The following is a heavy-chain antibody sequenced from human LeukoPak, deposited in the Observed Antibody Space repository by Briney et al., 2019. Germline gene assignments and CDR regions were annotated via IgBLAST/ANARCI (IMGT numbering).Heavy chain of an antibody. CDR1: GFTFSSYS. CDR3: ARDYYGDLYFDS. D-gene: IGHD4-17*01. V-gene: IGHV3-48*04. CDR2: ISSSSSII. J-gene: IGHJ4*02. Sequence: HPGGSLRLSCAASGFTFSSYSMNWVRQAPGKGLEWVSYISSSSSIIYYADSVKGRFTISRDNAKNSLYLQMNSLRAEDTAVYYCARDYYGDLYFDSWGQGTLVTVSS.